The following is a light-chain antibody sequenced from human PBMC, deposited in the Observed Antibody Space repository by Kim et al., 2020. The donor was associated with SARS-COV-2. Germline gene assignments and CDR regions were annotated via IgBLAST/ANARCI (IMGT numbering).Light chain of an antibody. CDR2: GAS. Sequence: SPGETATLSCRARQSVSSHLAWYQQKAGQAPRLLIYGASTRATGIPARFSGSGSGTEFTLTISSLQSEDFAVYYCQQYNNWPPWTFGQGTKVDIK. V-gene: IGKV3-15*01. J-gene: IGKJ1*01. CDR1: QSVSSH. CDR3: QQYNNWPPWT.